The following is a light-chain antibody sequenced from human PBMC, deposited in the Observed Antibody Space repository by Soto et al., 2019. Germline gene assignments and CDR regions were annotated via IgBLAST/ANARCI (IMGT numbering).Light chain of an antibody. V-gene: IGKV3-15*01. CDR1: QSVSSK. CDR3: QHYNYWPYT. CDR2: DAS. Sequence: EIVLTQSPGTLSLSPGERGTLSCRASQSVSSKLAWYQQKLGQAPRLLIYDASTRATGVPARFSGSGSGTDFTLTISSLQSEDFAVYYCQHYNYWPYTFGQGTKVDIK. J-gene: IGKJ2*01.